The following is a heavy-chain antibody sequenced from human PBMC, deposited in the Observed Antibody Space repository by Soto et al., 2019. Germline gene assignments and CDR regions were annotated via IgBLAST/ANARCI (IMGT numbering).Heavy chain of an antibody. D-gene: IGHD2-21*02. CDR1: GGSISSSSYY. J-gene: IGHJ4*02. V-gene: IGHV4-39*01. CDR2: IYYSGST. Sequence: SDTLSLTCTVSGGSISSSSYYWGCIRQPPGKGLEWIGSIYYSGSTYYNPSLKSRVTISVDTSKNQFSLKLSSVTAADTAVYYCASPTKNGDYYFDYWGQGTLVTVSS. CDR3: ASPTKNGDYYFDY.